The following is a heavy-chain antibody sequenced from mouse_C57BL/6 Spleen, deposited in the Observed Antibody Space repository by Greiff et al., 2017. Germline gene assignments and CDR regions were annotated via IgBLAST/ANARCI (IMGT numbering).Heavy chain of an antibody. J-gene: IGHJ4*01. Sequence: VQLQQPGAELVKPGASVKLSCKASGYTFTSYWMQWVKQRPGQGLEWIGEIDPSDSYTNYNQKFKGKATLTVDTSSSTAYMQLSSLTSEDSAVYYCARYRGSSYYAMDYWGQGTSVTVSS. V-gene: IGHV1-50*01. CDR1: GYTFTSYW. CDR3: ARYRGSSYYAMDY. CDR2: IDPSDSYT. D-gene: IGHD1-1*01.